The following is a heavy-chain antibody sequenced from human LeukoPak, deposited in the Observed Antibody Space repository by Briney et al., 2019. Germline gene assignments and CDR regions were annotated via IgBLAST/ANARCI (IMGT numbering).Heavy chain of an antibody. Sequence: PSETLSLTCTVSGGSTSSGGYYWDWIRQPPGKGLEWIGSIYYSGSTYYNPSLKSRVTMAVDTSKNQFSLRLTSVTAADTAVYFCTREDYGDASIDYWGQGTLVTVSS. CDR3: TREDYGDASIDY. J-gene: IGHJ4*02. CDR2: IYYSGST. CDR1: GGSTSSGGYY. D-gene: IGHD4-17*01. V-gene: IGHV4-39*07.